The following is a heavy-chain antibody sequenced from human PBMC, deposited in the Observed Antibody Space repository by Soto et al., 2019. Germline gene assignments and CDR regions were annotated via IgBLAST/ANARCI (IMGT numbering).Heavy chain of an antibody. CDR2: INRSGST. J-gene: IGHJ4*02. V-gene: IGHV4-34*01. CDR3: ARFTGRDGYNN. Sequence: SETLSLTCAVYGGSFSDYYWSWIRQPPGKGLEWIGEINRSGSTNYNPSLKSRVTISVDTSKNQFSLKLSSVTAADTAVYYCARFTGRDGYNNWGQGTLVTVSS. CDR1: GGSFSDYY. D-gene: IGHD5-18*01.